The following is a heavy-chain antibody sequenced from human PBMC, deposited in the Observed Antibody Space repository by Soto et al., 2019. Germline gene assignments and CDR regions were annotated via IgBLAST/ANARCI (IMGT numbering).Heavy chain of an antibody. CDR3: ARYQQLAASYYYYGMDV. CDR1: GGSFSGLY. Sequence: QVKLQQWGAGLLKPSENKSLTCAVYGGSFSGLYWCWIRQAPGKGLAWSGEINHSGSTNYNPSLKSRVTISVDTSKNQFSLKLSSVTAADTAVYYCARYQQLAASYYYYGMDVWGQGTTVTVSS. D-gene: IGHD6-13*01. V-gene: IGHV4-34*01. J-gene: IGHJ6*02. CDR2: INHSGST.